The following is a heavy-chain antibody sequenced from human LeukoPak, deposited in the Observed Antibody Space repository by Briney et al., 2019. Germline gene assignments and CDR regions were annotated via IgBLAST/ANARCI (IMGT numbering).Heavy chain of an antibody. Sequence: GASVKVSCKASGYTFTGYTMHWVRQAPGQGLEWMGWINPNSGGTNYAQKFQGRVTMTRDTPISTAYMELSSLRSDDTAIYYCARDRAGAGYMDVWGKGTTVTVSS. V-gene: IGHV1-2*02. D-gene: IGHD3-10*01. J-gene: IGHJ6*03. CDR2: INPNSGGT. CDR3: ARDRAGAGYMDV. CDR1: GYTFTGYT.